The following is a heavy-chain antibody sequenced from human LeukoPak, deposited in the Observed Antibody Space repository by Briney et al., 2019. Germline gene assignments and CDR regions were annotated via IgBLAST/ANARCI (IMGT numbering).Heavy chain of an antibody. CDR2: IYYSGST. V-gene: IGHV4-59*01. CDR3: AREGGFYRPLDY. CDR1: GGSISSYY. J-gene: IGHJ4*02. D-gene: IGHD6-25*01. Sequence: SETLSLTCTVSGGSISSYYWSWIRQPPGKGLEWIGYIYYSGSTNYNPSLRSRVTISVDTSKNQFSLKLSSVTAADTAVYYCAREGGFYRPLDYSGQGTLVTVSS.